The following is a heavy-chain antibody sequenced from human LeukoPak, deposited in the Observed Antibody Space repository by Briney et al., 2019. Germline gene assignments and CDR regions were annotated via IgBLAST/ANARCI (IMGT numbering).Heavy chain of an antibody. CDR3: ARLSRYSGNYEGFDY. CDR2: IYSGGST. D-gene: IGHD1-26*01. Sequence: GGSLRLSCAASGLIVSSNYMSWVRQAPGKGLEWVSLIYSGGSTFYVDSVKGRFTISRDSSKNTLFLQMNSLRAEDTAVYYCARLSRYSGNYEGFDYWGQGTLVTVSS. J-gene: IGHJ4*02. CDR1: GLIVSSNY. V-gene: IGHV3-53*01.